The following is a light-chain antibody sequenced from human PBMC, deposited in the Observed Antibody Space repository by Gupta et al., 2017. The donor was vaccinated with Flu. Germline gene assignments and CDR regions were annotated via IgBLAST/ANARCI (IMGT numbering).Light chain of an antibody. CDR1: SSNIGAHYD. CDR2: ASI. J-gene: IGLJ3*02. Sequence: LTQPPSVSGAPGQRVTLSCHGTSSNIGAHYDLHWYQQFPGSAPRLLIYASISRPSGVPDRFSASKSGASASLSITGLQPEDEATYYGQSYDTFAQSRLFGGGTKLTGL. CDR3: QSYDTFAQSRL. V-gene: IGLV1-40*01.